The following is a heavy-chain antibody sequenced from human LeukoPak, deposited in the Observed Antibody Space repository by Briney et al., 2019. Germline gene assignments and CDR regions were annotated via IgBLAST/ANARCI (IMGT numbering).Heavy chain of an antibody. Sequence: GGSLRLSCAASGFTFASHWMNWVRQAPGRGLEWVANIKLGGSEIYYVDSVKGRFTISRDDAKNSLYLQMESLRDEDTAIYYCVRDRGDYWDQGTLVTVSS. CDR3: VRDRGDY. CDR1: GFTFASHW. CDR2: IKLGGSEI. V-gene: IGHV3-7*01. J-gene: IGHJ4*02.